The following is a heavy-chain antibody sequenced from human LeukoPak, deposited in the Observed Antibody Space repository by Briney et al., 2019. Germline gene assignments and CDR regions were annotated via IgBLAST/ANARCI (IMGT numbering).Heavy chain of an antibody. J-gene: IGHJ3*02. CDR2: INPNSGGT. CDR3: ARVYGGSGYAFDI. V-gene: IGHV1-2*06. Sequence: ASVKVSCKASGYTFTGYYMHWVRQAPGQGLEWMGRINPNSGGTNYAQKFQGRVTMTRDASISTAYMELSSLRSEDTAVYYCARVYGGSGYAFDIWGQETMVTVSS. CDR1: GYTFTGYY. D-gene: IGHD3-3*01.